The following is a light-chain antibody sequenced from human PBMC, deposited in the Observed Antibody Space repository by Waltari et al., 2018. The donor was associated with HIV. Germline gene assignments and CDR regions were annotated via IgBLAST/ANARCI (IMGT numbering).Light chain of an antibody. J-gene: IGKJ4*01. CDR3: QQYGSSSLT. V-gene: IGKV1-39*01. CDR1: ERISTY. CDR2: AAS. Sequence: DTQMTQSPSSLSASVGDKVSITCRASERISTYLSWYQQRSGRAPKLLIYAASTLETGVPSRFSGHGSGTEFTLTISRLEPEDFAVYYCQQYGSSSLTFGGGTKVEIK.